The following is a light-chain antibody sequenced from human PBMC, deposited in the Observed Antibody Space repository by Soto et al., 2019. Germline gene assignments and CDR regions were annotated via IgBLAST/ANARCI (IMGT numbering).Light chain of an antibody. CDR3: AAWDDSLNALL. V-gene: IGLV1-44*01. J-gene: IGLJ2*01. Sequence: QSVLTQPPSASGTRGQGVTISCSGSSSNIGSNTVNWYQQLPGTAPKLLIYSTNQRPSGVPDRFSGSKSGTSASLAISRLQSEDEADYYCAAWDDSLNALLFGGGTKFTVL. CDR1: SSNIGSNT. CDR2: STN.